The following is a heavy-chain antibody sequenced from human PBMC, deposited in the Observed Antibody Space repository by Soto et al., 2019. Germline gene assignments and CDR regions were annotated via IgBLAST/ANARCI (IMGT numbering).Heavy chain of an antibody. CDR3: ARDRAGALYFDY. J-gene: IGHJ4*02. D-gene: IGHD6-13*01. Sequence: SQTLSLTCAISGDSVSTNSATWDWIRQSPSRGLEWLGRTYYRSKWDYDYAASVKGRININPDTSNNQVSLHLDSVTAADTAVYYCARDRAGALYFDYWGQGTLVTVSS. CDR1: GDSVSTNSAT. V-gene: IGHV6-1*01. CDR2: TYYRSKWDY.